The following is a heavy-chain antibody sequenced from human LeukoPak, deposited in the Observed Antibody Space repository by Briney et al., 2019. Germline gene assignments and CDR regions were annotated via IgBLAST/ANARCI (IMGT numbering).Heavy chain of an antibody. Sequence: SETLSLTCTVSGGSTSSSSYYWGWIRQPPGKGLEWIGSIYYSGSTYYNPSLKSRVTISVDTSKNQFSLKLSSVTAADTAVYYCARQFAGAHAFDIWGQGTMVTVSS. CDR3: ARQFAGAHAFDI. CDR2: IYYSGST. D-gene: IGHD7-27*01. CDR1: GGSTSSSSYY. J-gene: IGHJ3*02. V-gene: IGHV4-39*01.